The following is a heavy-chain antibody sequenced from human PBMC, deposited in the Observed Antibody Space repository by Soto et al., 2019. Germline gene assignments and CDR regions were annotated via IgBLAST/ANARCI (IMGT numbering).Heavy chain of an antibody. D-gene: IGHD3-9*01. CDR1: GFSFSRYW. J-gene: IGHJ3*01. CDR3: ARSPGGYYID. CDR2: INTDGSST. Sequence: EVQLVESGGGLVQPGGSLRLYCADSGFSFSRYWMHWVRQGPGKGLVWVSRINTDGSSTNYADSVKGRFTISRDNAKNTVYLQMNSLRAEDTAVYYCARSPGGYYIDWGQGTMVTVSS. V-gene: IGHV3-74*01.